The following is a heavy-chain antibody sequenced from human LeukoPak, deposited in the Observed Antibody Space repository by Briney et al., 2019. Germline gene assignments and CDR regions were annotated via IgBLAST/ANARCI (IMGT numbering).Heavy chain of an antibody. J-gene: IGHJ4*02. CDR1: GGSISSGDYY. CDR2: IYYSGST. CDR3: ARGTARFLEWLSFDY. D-gene: IGHD3-3*01. Sequence: PSETLSLTCTVSGGSISSGDYYWSWIRQPPGKGLEWIGYIYYSGSTYYNPSLKSRVTISVDTSKNQFSLKLNSVTAADTAVYYCARGTARFLEWLSFDYWGQGTLVTVSS. V-gene: IGHV4-30-4*08.